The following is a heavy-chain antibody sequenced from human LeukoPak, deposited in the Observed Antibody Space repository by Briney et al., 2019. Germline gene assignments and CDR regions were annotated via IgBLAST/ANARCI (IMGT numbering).Heavy chain of an antibody. D-gene: IGHD4-11*01. V-gene: IGHV1-24*01. CDR3: APNSDYSNRFDP. CDR1: GYTLTELS. Sequence: ASVKVSCKVSGYTLTELSMHWVRQAPGKGLEWMGGFDPEDGETIYAQKFQGRVTMTEDTSTDTAYMELSSLRSEDTAVYYCAPNSDYSNRFDPWGQGTLVTVPS. J-gene: IGHJ5*02. CDR2: FDPEDGET.